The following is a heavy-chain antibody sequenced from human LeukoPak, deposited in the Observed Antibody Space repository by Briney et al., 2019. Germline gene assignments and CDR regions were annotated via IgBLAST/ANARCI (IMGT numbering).Heavy chain of an antibody. Sequence: ASVKVSCKASGYTFTGYYMHWVRQAPGQGLEWMGWINPNSGGTNYAQKFQGRVTITMDTSATTAYMELSSLKSEDTAVYYCARETAVTQNDAFDIWGQGTIITVSS. D-gene: IGHD4-17*01. CDR1: GYTFTGYY. V-gene: IGHV1-2*02. J-gene: IGHJ3*02. CDR3: ARETAVTQNDAFDI. CDR2: INPNSGGT.